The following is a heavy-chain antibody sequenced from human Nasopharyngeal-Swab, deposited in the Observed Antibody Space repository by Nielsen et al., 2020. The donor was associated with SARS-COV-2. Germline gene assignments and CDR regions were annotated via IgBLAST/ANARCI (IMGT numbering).Heavy chain of an antibody. CDR2: IIPILGIA. D-gene: IGHD1-26*01. Sequence: SAMLFCYAACGTFSSYAISWVRHAPGQGLEWMRRIIPILGIANYAQKFQGRVTITADKSTSTAYMELSSLRSEETAVYYCPAGADYYYYYMDAWGKGTTVTVSS. V-gene: IGHV1-69*04. CDR3: PAGADYYYYYMDA. CDR1: CGTFSSYA. J-gene: IGHJ6*03.